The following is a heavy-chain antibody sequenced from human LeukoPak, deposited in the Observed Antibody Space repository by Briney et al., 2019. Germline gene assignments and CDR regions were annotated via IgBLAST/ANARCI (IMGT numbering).Heavy chain of an antibody. D-gene: IGHD3-22*01. CDR2: ISSSGSTI. CDR3: ARAYYYDSSGYPYYFDY. J-gene: IGHJ4*02. V-gene: IGHV3-48*03. CDR1: GFTFSSYE. Sequence: GGSLRLSCAASGFTFSSYEMNWGRQAPGEGLEGVSYISSSGSTISYADSVKGRFTISRDNAKNSLYLQMNSLRAEDTAVYYCARAYYYDSSGYPYYFDYWGQGTLVTVSS.